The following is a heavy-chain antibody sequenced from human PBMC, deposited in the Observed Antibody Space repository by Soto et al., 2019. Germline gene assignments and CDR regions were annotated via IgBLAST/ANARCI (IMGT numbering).Heavy chain of an antibody. CDR1: GFTFSNYA. CDR3: ARNGSGNYYHFDY. D-gene: IGHD3-10*01. J-gene: IGHJ4*02. V-gene: IGHV3-30*04. Sequence: QVQLVESGGGVVQPGRSLRLSCAASGFTFSNYAMHWVRQAPGKGLEWVAVISYDGRNKYYADSVKGRFTISRDNSKNTLYLQVNSLRADHTAVYYCARNGSGNYYHFDYWGQGTLVTVSS. CDR2: ISYDGRNK.